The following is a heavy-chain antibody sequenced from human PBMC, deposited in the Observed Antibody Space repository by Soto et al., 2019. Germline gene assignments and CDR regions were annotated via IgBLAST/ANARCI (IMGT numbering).Heavy chain of an antibody. CDR2: INPSGGST. CDR1: GYTFTSYY. J-gene: IGHJ4*02. V-gene: IGHV1-46*01. Sequence: QVELVQSGAEVKKPGASVKVSCKASGYTFTSYYMHWVRQAPGQGLEWMGIINPSGGSTSYAQKFHGTVPMARDTSTSTLYMELSSLRSEDAAVYYCARDPLDYYGSGSYYILDYWGQGTLVTVSS. D-gene: IGHD3-10*01. CDR3: ARDPLDYYGSGSYYILDY.